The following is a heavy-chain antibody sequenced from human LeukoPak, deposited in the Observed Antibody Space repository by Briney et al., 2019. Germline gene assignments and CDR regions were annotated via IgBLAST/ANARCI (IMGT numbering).Heavy chain of an antibody. CDR1: GGTFSSYA. J-gene: IGHJ5*02. D-gene: IGHD3-22*01. V-gene: IGHV1-69*13. CDR3: ARDQGYDSRGYYYGVGWFDP. CDR2: IIPIFGTA. Sequence: ASVKVSCKASGGTFSSYAISWVRQAPGQGLEWMGGIIPIFGTANYAQKFQGRVTITADESTSTAYMELSSLRSEDTAVYYCARDQGYDSRGYYYGVGWFDPWGQGTLVTVSS.